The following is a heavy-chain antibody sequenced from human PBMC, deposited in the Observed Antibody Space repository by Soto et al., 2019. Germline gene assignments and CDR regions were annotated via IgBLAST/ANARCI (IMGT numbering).Heavy chain of an antibody. CDR1: GGSFSGYY. V-gene: IGHV4-34*01. CDR3: ARAPASGSSGWYYFDY. Sequence: SETLSLTCAVYGGSFSGYYWSWIRQPPGKGLEWIGEINHSGSTNYNPSLKSRVTISVDTSKNQFSLKLSSVTAADTAVYYCARAPASGSSGWYYFDYWGQGTLGTVSS. CDR2: INHSGST. D-gene: IGHD6-19*01. J-gene: IGHJ4*02.